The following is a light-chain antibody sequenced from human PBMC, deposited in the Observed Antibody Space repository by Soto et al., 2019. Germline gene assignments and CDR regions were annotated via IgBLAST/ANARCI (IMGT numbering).Light chain of an antibody. Sequence: VLTQSPCPLSLSPGDRATLSCRASQSLSSNYLAWYQQKPGQAPRLLIYGASSRATGIPDRFTGSGAGTDFTLTISRLEPEDFAVYYCQQYKTFGQGTKVDIK. CDR3: QQYKT. J-gene: IGKJ1*01. V-gene: IGKV3-20*01. CDR2: GAS. CDR1: QSLSSNY.